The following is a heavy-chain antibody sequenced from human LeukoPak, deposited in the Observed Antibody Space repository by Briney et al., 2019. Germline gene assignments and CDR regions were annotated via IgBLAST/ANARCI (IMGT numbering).Heavy chain of an antibody. Sequence: GASVKVSCKASGYTFTSYDINWVRQATGQGLEWMGWMNPNSGNTGYAQKFQGRVTMTRNTSISTAYMELRSLRFDDTAVYYCARGYSGSYSPFDYWGQGNLVTVSS. D-gene: IGHD1-26*01. CDR2: MNPNSGNT. CDR1: GYTFTSYD. CDR3: ARGYSGSYSPFDY. V-gene: IGHV1-8*01. J-gene: IGHJ4*02.